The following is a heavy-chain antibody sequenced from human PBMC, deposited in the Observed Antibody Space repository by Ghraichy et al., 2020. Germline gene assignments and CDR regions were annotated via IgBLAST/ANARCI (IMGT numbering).Heavy chain of an antibody. CDR1: GGSIRGYY. CDR2: IYSTGST. CDR3: ARVDYGADD. V-gene: IGHV4-4*07. D-gene: IGHD4-17*01. Sequence: SETLSLTCTVSGGSIRGYYWTWIRQPAGKGLELIGRIYSTGSTNYNPSLKSRVSMSVDTSKNQISLKLSSVTAADTAMYYCARVDYGADDWGQGTPVTVSS. J-gene: IGHJ4*02.